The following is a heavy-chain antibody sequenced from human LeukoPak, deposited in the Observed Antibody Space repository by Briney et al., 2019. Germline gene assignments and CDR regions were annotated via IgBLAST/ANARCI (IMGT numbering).Heavy chain of an antibody. CDR3: TRAASSGPLFTYHMDV. CDR1: GGSISTYH. CDR2: IYYSGST. J-gene: IGHJ6*03. V-gene: IGHV4-59*12. Sequence: SETLSLTCSVSGGSISTYHWSWIRQPPGKGLEWIGYIYYSGSTNYNPSLKSRVTISVDTSKNQFSLKLSSVTAADTAVYYCTRAASSGPLFTYHMDVWGKGTTVTVSS. D-gene: IGHD3-22*01.